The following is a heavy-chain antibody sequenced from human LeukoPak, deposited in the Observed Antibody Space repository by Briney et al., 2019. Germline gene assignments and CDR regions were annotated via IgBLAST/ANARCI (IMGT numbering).Heavy chain of an antibody. CDR3: AKDFGYCINGVCYGTPFDY. CDR1: GFTFSNYW. Sequence: GGSLRLSCAASGFTFSNYWMNWVRQAPGKGLEWVSGISGSGGSTYYADSVKGRFTISRDNSKNTLYLQMNGLRAEDTAVYYCAKDFGYCINGVCYGTPFDYWGQGTLVTVSS. D-gene: IGHD2-8*01. J-gene: IGHJ4*02. V-gene: IGHV3-23*01. CDR2: ISGSGGST.